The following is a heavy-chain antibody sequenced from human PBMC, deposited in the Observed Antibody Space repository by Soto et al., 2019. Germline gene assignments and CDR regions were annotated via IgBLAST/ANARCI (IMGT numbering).Heavy chain of an antibody. D-gene: IGHD5-12*01. CDR3: ATDSGYDLFYYYYGMDV. CDR2: INAGNGNT. J-gene: IGHJ6*02. Sequence: QVQLVQSGAEVKKPGASVKVSCKASGYTFTSYAMHWVRQAPGQRLEWMGWINAGNGNTKYSQKFKGRVTITRDTSASTAYMELSSLRSEDTAVYYCATDSGYDLFYYYYGMDVWGQGTTVTVSS. V-gene: IGHV1-3*01. CDR1: GYTFTSYA.